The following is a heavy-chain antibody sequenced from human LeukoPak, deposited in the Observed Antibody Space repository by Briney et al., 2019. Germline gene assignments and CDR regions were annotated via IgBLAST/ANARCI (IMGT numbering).Heavy chain of an antibody. V-gene: IGHV3-23*01. J-gene: IGHJ4*02. CDR1: GFTFSSYA. CDR2: ISGSGGST. D-gene: IGHD5-18*01. Sequence: PGGSLRLSCAASGFTFSSYAMSWDRQAPGKGLEWVSAISGSGGSTYYADSVKGRFTISRDNSKNTLYLQMNSLRAEDTAVYYCAKASGGYSYGPHDYWGQGTLVTVSS. CDR3: AKASGGYSYGPHDY.